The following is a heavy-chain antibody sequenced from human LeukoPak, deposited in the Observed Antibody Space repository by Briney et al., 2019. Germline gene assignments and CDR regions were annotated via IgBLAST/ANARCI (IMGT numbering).Heavy chain of an antibody. CDR3: ARDNDYGDYEALGH. CDR1: GFTFSSYA. D-gene: IGHD4-17*01. J-gene: IGHJ4*02. CDR2: ISGSAGTT. Sequence: GGSLRLSCAASGFTFSSYAMSWVRQATGKGLEWVSTISGSAGTTYYADSVKGRFTISRDNAKNSLYLQMNSLRAEDTAVYYCARDNDYGDYEALGHWGQGTLVTVSS. V-gene: IGHV3-23*01.